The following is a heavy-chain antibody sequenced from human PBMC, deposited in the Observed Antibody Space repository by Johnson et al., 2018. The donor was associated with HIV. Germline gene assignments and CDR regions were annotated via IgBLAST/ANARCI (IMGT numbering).Heavy chain of an antibody. V-gene: IGHV3-66*01. J-gene: IGHJ3*02. CDR2: IYSGGDT. Sequence: VQLVESGGGLVQPGGSLRLSCAVSGFTVSSTYITWVRQAPGKGLEWISVIYSGGDTYYADSVKGRFTISRDDSKNTLYLQMNRLTADDTAVYYCARAPGFSRAFDIWGQGTMVTVSS. CDR3: ARAPGFSRAFDI. CDR1: GFTVSSTY. D-gene: IGHD3-10*01.